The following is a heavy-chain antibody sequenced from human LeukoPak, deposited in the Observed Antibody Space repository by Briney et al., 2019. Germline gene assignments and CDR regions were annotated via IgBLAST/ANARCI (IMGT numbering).Heavy chain of an antibody. CDR3: ARPRARMTTVTTRRAPSAFDI. CDR1: GFTFSSYS. CDR2: ISYDGSNK. J-gene: IGHJ3*02. Sequence: GGSLRLSCAASGFTFSSYSMNWVRQAPGKGLEWVAVISYDGSNKYYADSVKGRFTISRDNSKNTLYLQMNSLRAEDTAVYYCARPRARMTTVTTRRAPSAFDIWGQGTMVTVSS. V-gene: IGHV3-30*03. D-gene: IGHD4-11*01.